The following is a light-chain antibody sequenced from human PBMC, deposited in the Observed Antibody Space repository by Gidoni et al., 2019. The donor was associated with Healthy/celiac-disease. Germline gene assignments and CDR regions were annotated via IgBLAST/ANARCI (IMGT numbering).Light chain of an antibody. Sequence: EIVLTQSPGTLSLSPGERATLSCRASQSVSSSYLAWYQQKPGQAPRLLIYGASSRATGIPDRFSGSGSGTDFTLTISRLEPEDFAVYYCQHGGTFGQGPKVEIK. V-gene: IGKV3-20*01. CDR1: QSVSSSY. CDR3: QHGGT. CDR2: GAS. J-gene: IGKJ1*01.